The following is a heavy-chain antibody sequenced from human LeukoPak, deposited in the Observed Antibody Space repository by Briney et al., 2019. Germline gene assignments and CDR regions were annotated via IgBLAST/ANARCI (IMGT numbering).Heavy chain of an antibody. V-gene: IGHV1-2*02. D-gene: IGHD2-2*01. Sequence: ASVKVSCKASGYTFTGYYLHWVRQAPGQGLEWMGWINPNSGGTNYAQKFQGSVTMTRDTAISTAYMELSRLRSDDTAVYYCARGYCSSTSCNDAFDIRGQGTMVTVSS. CDR1: GYTFTGYY. J-gene: IGHJ3*02. CDR3: ARGYCSSTSCNDAFDI. CDR2: INPNSGGT.